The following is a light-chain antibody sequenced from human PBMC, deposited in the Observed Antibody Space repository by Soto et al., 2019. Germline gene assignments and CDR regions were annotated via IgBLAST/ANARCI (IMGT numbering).Light chain of an antibody. Sequence: LLTQSADTLSLSPGERATLSCRAAQSVGTRLAWYQHKTGQAPMILISGASSRPTGIPDRFTGSGSETSFTLTISRMEPEDFALYYCHHYQTGHPITFGQGTRLEI. CDR2: GAS. V-gene: IGKV3-20*01. CDR3: HHYQTGHPIT. CDR1: QSVGTR. J-gene: IGKJ5*01.